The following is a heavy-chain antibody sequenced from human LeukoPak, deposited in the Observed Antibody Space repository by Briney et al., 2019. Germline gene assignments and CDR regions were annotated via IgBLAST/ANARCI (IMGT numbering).Heavy chain of an antibody. CDR3: ARGEPQLVLQSSFDY. CDR2: IIPIFGTA. V-gene: IGHV1-69*01. J-gene: IGHJ4*02. D-gene: IGHD6-13*01. CDR1: GGTFSSYA. Sequence: SVKVSCKASGGTFSSYAISWGRQAPGQGLEWMGGIIPIFGTANYAQKFQGRVTITADESTSTAYMELSSLRSEDTAVYYCARGEPQLVLQSSFDYWGQGTLVTVSS.